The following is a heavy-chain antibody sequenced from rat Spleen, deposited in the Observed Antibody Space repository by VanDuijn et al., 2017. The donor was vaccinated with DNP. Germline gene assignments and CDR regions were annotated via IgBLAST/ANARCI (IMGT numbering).Heavy chain of an antibody. Sequence: EVQLVESGGDLVQPGRSLKLFCAASGFTFSDYYMAWVRQAPTKDLEWVAYIRYDGGGTKYADSVKGRFTISRDNAKNTLYLQMNSLRSEDMATYYCVRWNSGHFDYWGQGVMVTVSS. V-gene: IGHV5-22*01. D-gene: IGHD4-3*01. CDR2: IRYDGGGT. CDR1: GFTFSDYY. CDR3: VRWNSGHFDY. J-gene: IGHJ2*01.